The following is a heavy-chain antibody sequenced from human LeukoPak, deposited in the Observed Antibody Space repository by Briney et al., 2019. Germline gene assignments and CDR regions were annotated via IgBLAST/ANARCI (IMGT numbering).Heavy chain of an antibody. CDR3: ARVVVAARHWFDP. CDR2: IYYSGST. V-gene: IGHV4-30-4*01. J-gene: IGHJ5*02. D-gene: IGHD2-15*01. CDR1: GGSISSGDYY. Sequence: PSQTLSLTCTVSGGSISSGDYYGSWIRQPPGKGLEWIGYIYYSGSTYYNPSLKSRVTISVDTSKNQFSLKLSSVTAADTAVYYCARVVVAARHWFDPWGQGTLVTVSS.